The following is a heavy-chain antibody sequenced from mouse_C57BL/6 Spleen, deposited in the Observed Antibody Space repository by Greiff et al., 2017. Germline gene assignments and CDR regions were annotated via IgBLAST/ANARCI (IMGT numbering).Heavy chain of an antibody. CDR1: GYTFTSYW. J-gene: IGHJ2*01. V-gene: IGHV1-64*01. Sequence: QVQLQQPGAELVKPGASVKLSCKASGYTFTSYWMHWVKQRPGQGLEWIGMIHPNSGSTNYNEKFKSKATLTVDKSSSTAYMQLSSLTSEDSAVYYCAREGSLMYFDYWGQGTTLTVSS. CDR3: AREGSLMYFDY. D-gene: IGHD2-3*01. CDR2: IHPNSGST.